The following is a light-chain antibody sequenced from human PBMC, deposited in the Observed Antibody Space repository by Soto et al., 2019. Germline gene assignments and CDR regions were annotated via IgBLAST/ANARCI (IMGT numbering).Light chain of an antibody. V-gene: IGKV3-20*01. Sequence: PGERVTLSCRASQSVTYDQLAWYRQTPGQAPRLLIYGASSRAAGIPDRFSGSGSGTDFTLTISRLEPEDFVVYHCQQYGDLPPTFGQGTKVDIK. J-gene: IGKJ1*01. CDR2: GAS. CDR1: QSVTYDQ. CDR3: QQYGDLPPT.